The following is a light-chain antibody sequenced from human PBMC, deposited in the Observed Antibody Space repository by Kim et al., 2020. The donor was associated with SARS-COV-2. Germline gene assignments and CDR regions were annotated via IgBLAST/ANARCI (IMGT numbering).Light chain of an antibody. CDR2: QDS. CDR1: KLGDKY. Sequence: VAMSPRQTTSITCSGDKLGDKYVCWYQQEPGQSPVLVIYQDSKRPSGIPERFSGPNSGNTATLTIRGTQAMDEADYYCQAWDSSVVFGGGTQLTVL. CDR3: QAWDSSVV. V-gene: IGLV3-1*01. J-gene: IGLJ2*01.